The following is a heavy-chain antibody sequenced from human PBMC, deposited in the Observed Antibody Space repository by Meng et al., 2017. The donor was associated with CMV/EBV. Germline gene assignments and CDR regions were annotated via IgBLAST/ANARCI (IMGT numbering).Heavy chain of an antibody. J-gene: IGHJ4*02. CDR3: ARAGGAVAGRGGFDH. CDR1: GITFSTCG. Sequence: SGITFSTCGMGWVRQAPGKGLGWDASITSGSGYRYYANSIKGRCTISRDNAKNLLFLQMNSLRANDTAVYYCARAGGAVAGRGGFDHWGLGTLVTVSS. V-gene: IGHV3-21*01. D-gene: IGHD6-19*01. CDR2: ITSGSGYR.